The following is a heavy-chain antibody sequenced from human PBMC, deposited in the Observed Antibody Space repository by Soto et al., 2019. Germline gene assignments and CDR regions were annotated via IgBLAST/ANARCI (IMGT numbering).Heavy chain of an antibody. D-gene: IGHD2-2*01. V-gene: IGHV4-34*01. J-gene: IGHJ6*03. CDR3: ARGRGKKYCSSTSCYGSYYMDV. CDR1: GGSFSGYY. CDR2: INHSGST. Sequence: SETLSLTCAVYGGSFSGYYWSWIRQPPGKGLEWIGEINHSGSTNYNPSLKSRVTISVDTSKNQFSLKLSSVTAADTAVYYCARGRGKKYCSSTSCYGSYYMDVWGKGTTVT.